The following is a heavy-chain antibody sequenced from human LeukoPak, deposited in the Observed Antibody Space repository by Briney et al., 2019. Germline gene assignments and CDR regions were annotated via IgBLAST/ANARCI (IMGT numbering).Heavy chain of an antibody. D-gene: IGHD6-6*01. J-gene: IGHJ5*02. V-gene: IGHV1-8*03. CDR3: ARGKQLAAKAKTYNWFDP. CDR1: GYTFTSYD. Sequence: ASVKVSCKPSGYTFTSYDINWVRQATGQGLEWMGWMNPNSGNTGYAQKFQGRVTITRNTSISTAYMELSSLRSEDTAVYYCARGKQLAAKAKTYNWFDPWGQGTLVTVSS. CDR2: MNPNSGNT.